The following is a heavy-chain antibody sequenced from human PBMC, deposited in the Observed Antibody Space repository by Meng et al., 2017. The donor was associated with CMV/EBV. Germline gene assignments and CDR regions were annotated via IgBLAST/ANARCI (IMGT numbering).Heavy chain of an antibody. V-gene: IGHV1-46*01. CDR1: GYTFISFY. CDR3: ARGGTAAPLDY. CDR2: INPSGGST. D-gene: IGHD2-21*02. J-gene: IGHJ4*02. Sequence: SSKESGYTFISFYMHWVRQAPGQGLEWMGIINPSGGSTSYAQKFQGRVTMTRDTSTSTVYMELSSLRSEDTAVYYCARGGTAAPLDYWGQGTLVTVSS.